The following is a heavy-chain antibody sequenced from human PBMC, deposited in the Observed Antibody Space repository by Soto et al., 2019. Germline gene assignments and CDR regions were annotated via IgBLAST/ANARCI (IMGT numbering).Heavy chain of an antibody. Sequence: QVQLVQSGAEVKKPGSSVKVSCKASGGTFSSYAISWVRQAPGQGLEWVGGIIRIFGTANYAQKFQGRVTITADEATRTAYMELSSLSSEDTDVYYCAGPGDYYYYYGMDVWGQGTTVTVSS. CDR1: GGTFSSYA. CDR3: AGPGDYYYYYGMDV. CDR2: IIRIFGTA. J-gene: IGHJ6*02. V-gene: IGHV1-69*12.